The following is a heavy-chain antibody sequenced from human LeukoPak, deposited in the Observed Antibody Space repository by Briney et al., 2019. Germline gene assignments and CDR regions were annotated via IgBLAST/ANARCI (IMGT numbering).Heavy chain of an antibody. CDR1: GFTFSDYA. D-gene: IGHD5-12*01. CDR3: VKVTRSGYDRYYFDY. CDR2: ISSNGGST. Sequence: GGSLRLSCVASGFTFSDYAMSWVRQAPGKGLEYVSAISSNGGSTYYADSVKGRFTISRDNSKNTLYLQMSSLRAEDTAVYYCVKVTRSGYDRYYFDYWGQGTLVTVSS. V-gene: IGHV3-64D*06. J-gene: IGHJ4*02.